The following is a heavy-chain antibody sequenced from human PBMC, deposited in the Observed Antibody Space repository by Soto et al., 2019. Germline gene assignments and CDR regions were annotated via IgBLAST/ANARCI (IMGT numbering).Heavy chain of an antibody. D-gene: IGHD6-13*01. J-gene: IGHJ4*02. V-gene: IGHV3-49*04. CDR2: VRSETYGGST. Sequence: GSLRLSCSASGFVFGDYAVTWVRQAPGKGLEWVGVVRSETYGGSTEYAASVKGRFRISRDDSESIAYLQMTSLKTEDTAVYYCTRGRGTSGWYADYWGKGILVTVSS. CDR3: TRGRGTSGWYADY. CDR1: GFVFGDYA.